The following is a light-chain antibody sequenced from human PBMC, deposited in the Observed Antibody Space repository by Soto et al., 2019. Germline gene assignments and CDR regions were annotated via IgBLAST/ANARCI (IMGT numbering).Light chain of an antibody. CDR1: QSVTNNY. V-gene: IGKV3-20*01. CDR2: GAS. Sequence: EIVLTQSPGTVSLSPGERATLSCRASQSVTNNYLAWYQQRAGQAPRLLIYGASSRATGIADRFSGSGSGTDFTLTISRLEPEDCAVYYCQQYGSPPRTFGQGTKVEIK. J-gene: IGKJ1*01. CDR3: QQYGSPPRT.